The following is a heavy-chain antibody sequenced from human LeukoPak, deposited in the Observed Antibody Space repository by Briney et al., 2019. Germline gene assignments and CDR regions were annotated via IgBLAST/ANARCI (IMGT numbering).Heavy chain of an antibody. V-gene: IGHV4-39*07. CDR3: AGKYYYDGSGYFYVDW. CDR2: IYYSGST. D-gene: IGHD3-22*01. CDR1: GGSISSSSYY. J-gene: IGHJ4*02. Sequence: PSETLSLTCTVSGGSISSSSYYWGWIRQPPGKGLEWIGSIYYSGSTYYNPSLKSRVTISMDTTRNQFSLKLTSVTAADTAVYYCAGKYYYDGSGYFYVDWWGQGTLVTVSS.